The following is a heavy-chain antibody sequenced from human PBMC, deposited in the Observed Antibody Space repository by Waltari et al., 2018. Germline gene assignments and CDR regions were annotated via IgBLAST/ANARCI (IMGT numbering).Heavy chain of an antibody. J-gene: IGHJ3*02. D-gene: IGHD1-26*01. CDR2: IYSGGSST. CDR3: AKVRRLGATIDAFDI. CDR1: GFTFSSYA. Sequence: EVQLLESGGGLVQPGGSLRLSCAASGFTFSSYAMSWVRQAPGKGLEWVSVIYSGGSSTYYSDPVKGRFTISRDNSNNTLYLQMNSLRAEDTAVYYCAKVRRLGATIDAFDIWGQGTMVTVSS. V-gene: IGHV3-23*03.